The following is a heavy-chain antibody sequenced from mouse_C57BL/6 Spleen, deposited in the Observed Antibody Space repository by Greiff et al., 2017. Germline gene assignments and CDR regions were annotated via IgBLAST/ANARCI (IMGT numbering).Heavy chain of an antibody. Sequence: VQLQQSGPELVKPGASVKISCKASGYAFSSSWMNWVKQRPGKGLEWIGRIYPGDGDTNYNGKFKGKATLTADKSSSTAYIQRSSLTSEDSAVYFCARSGFITTVGFAYWGQGTLVTVSA. D-gene: IGHD1-1*01. CDR1: GYAFSSSW. CDR3: ARSGFITTVGFAY. J-gene: IGHJ3*01. V-gene: IGHV1-82*01. CDR2: IYPGDGDT.